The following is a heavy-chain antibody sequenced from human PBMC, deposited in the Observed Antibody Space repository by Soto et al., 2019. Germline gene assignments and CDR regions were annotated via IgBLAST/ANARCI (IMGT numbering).Heavy chain of an antibody. J-gene: IGHJ1*01. CDR3: ARDGYDSSGYYPEYFEL. CDR2: IYSGGST. D-gene: IGHD3-22*01. CDR1: GFTVSSNY. Sequence: EVQLVESGGGLVQPGGSLRLSCAASGFTVSSNYMSWVRQAPGKGLEWVSVIYSGGSTYYADSVKGRFTISRDNSKNTLYLQMNSLRAEDTAVYYCARDGYDSSGYYPEYFELWGQGTMVTVSS. V-gene: IGHV3-66*01.